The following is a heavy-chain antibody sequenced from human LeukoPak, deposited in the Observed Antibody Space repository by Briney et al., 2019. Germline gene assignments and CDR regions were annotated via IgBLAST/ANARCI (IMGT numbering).Heavy chain of an antibody. CDR2: IYSGGST. J-gene: IGHJ6*03. Sequence: TGGSLRLSCAASGFTVSSNYMSWVRQAPGKGLEWVSVIYSGGSTYYADSVKGRFTISRDNSKNTLYLQMNSLRAEDTAVYYCARSDEFDYYYYVDVWGKGTTVTISS. V-gene: IGHV3-66*01. CDR1: GFTVSSNY. CDR3: ARSDEFDYYYYVDV.